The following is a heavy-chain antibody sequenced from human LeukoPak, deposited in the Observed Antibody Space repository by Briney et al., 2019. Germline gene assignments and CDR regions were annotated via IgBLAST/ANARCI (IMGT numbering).Heavy chain of an antibody. CDR1: GGSISSGSYY. Sequence: PSQTLSLTCTVSGGSISSGSYYWSWIRQPAGKGLEWIGRIYTSGSTNYNPSLKSRVTISVDTSKNQFSLKLSSVAAADTAVYYCARDLYYGGNHFDYWGQGTLVTVSS. D-gene: IGHD4-23*01. V-gene: IGHV4-61*02. CDR2: IYTSGST. CDR3: ARDLYYGGNHFDY. J-gene: IGHJ4*02.